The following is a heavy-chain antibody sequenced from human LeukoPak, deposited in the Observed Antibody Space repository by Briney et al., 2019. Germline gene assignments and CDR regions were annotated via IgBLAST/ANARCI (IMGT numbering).Heavy chain of an antibody. J-gene: IGHJ4*02. D-gene: IGHD1-26*01. Sequence: GGSLRLSCAASGFTVHSYYMSWVRQAPGKGLEWVSVIYSDGSTYYADSLKGRFTISRDNSKNTLYLQMNSLSAEDTAIYYCAKGMGGFDYWGQGTLVTVSS. V-gene: IGHV3-53*01. CDR3: AKGMGGFDY. CDR1: GFTVHSYY. CDR2: IYSDGST.